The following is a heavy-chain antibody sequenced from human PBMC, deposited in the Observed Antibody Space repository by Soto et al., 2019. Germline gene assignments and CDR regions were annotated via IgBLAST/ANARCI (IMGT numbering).Heavy chain of an antibody. CDR1: GYTFTSYG. V-gene: IGHV1-18*04. D-gene: IGHD2-21*02. CDR2: ISAYNGNT. Sequence: ASVKVSCKASGYTFTSYGISWVRQAPGQGLEWMGWISAYNGNTNYAQKLQGRVTMTTDTSTSTAYMGLRSLRSDDTAVYYCAREVAYCGGDCYFDYWGQGTLVTVSS. J-gene: IGHJ4*02. CDR3: AREVAYCGGDCYFDY.